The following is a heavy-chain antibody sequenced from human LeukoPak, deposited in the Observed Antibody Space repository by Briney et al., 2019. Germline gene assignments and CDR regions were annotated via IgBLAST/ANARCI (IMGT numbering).Heavy chain of an antibody. J-gene: IGHJ4*02. V-gene: IGHV4-59*01. CDR1: GGSISNYY. CDR2: IYYSGST. D-gene: IGHD6-19*01. CDR3: ARGSSGWYSHLGY. Sequence: SETLSLTCTVSGGSISNYYWNWIRQPPGKGLEWIWYIYYSGSTNYNPSLKSRVTISIDTSKNQFSLKLSSVTAADTAVYYCARGSSGWYSHLGYWGQGTLVTVSS.